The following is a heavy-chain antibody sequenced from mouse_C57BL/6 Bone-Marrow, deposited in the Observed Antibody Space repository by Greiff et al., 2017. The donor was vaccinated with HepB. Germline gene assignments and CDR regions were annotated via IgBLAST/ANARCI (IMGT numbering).Heavy chain of an antibody. CDR1: GYTFTSYW. Sequence: QVQLQQPGAELVMPGASVKLSCKASGYTFTSYWMHWVKQRPGQGLEWIGEIDPSDSYPNYNPKFKGKSTLTVDKSSSTAYMQLSSLTSEDSAVYYCARGTYYDYDEGPGDFDVWGTGTTVTVSS. J-gene: IGHJ1*03. CDR3: ARGTYYDYDEGPGDFDV. CDR2: IDPSDSYP. V-gene: IGHV1-69*01. D-gene: IGHD2-4*01.